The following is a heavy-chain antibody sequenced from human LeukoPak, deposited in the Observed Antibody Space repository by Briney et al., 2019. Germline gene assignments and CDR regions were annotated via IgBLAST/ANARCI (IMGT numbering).Heavy chain of an antibody. V-gene: IGHV4-59*01. D-gene: IGHD2-15*01. J-gene: IGHJ6*02. CDR1: GGSISSYY. CDR3: ARSGLIGGAVYYYGMDV. Sequence: SETLSLTCTVSGGSISSYYWSWIRQPPGKGLEWIGYIYYSGSTNYNPSLKSRVTISVDTSKNQFSLKLRSVTAADTAVYYCARSGLIGGAVYYYGMDVWGQGTLVTVSS. CDR2: IYYSGST.